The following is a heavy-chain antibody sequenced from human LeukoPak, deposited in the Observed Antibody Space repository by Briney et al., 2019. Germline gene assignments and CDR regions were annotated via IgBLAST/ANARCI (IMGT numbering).Heavy chain of an antibody. D-gene: IGHD3-10*01. J-gene: IGHJ6*02. CDR2: IIPILGIA. Sequence: GASVRVSCKASGGTFSSYAISWVRQAPGQGLEWMGRIIPILGIANYAQTFQGSVTITADKSTSTAYMELSSLRSEDTAVYYCKMVRDMDVWGQGTTVTVPS. V-gene: IGHV1-69*04. CDR1: GGTFSSYA. CDR3: KMVRDMDV.